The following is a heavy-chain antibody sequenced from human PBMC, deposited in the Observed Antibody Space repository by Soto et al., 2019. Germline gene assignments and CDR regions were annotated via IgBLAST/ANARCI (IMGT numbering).Heavy chain of an antibody. V-gene: IGHV1-69*02. J-gene: IGHJ5*02. CDR1: GGTFSSYT. CDR2: IIPILDIA. CDR3: ALNSLAVSESSNWFDP. Sequence: QVQLVQSGAEVKRPGSSVKVSCKASGGTFSSYTISWVRQAPGQGLEWMGRIIPILDIANYAQKFQGRVTSTADKSTSTVYMELSSLRSEDTAVYYCALNSLAVSESSNWFDPWGQGTLVIVSS. D-gene: IGHD1-7*01.